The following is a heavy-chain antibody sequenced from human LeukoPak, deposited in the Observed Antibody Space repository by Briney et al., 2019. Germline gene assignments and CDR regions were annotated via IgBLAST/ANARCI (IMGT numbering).Heavy chain of an antibody. CDR3: AREEREPSYGQNDAFDI. D-gene: IGHD5-18*01. J-gene: IGHJ3*02. V-gene: IGHV4-39*07. CDR2: IYYSGST. Sequence: SETLSLTCTVSGGSISSSSYYWGWIRQPPGKGLEWIGSIYYSGSTYYNPSLKSRVTISVDTSKNQFSLKLSSVTAADTAVYYCAREEREPSYGQNDAFDIWGQGTMVTVSS. CDR1: GGSISSSSYY.